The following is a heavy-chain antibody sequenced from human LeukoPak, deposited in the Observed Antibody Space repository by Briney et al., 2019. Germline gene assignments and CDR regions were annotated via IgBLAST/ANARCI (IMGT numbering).Heavy chain of an antibody. D-gene: IGHD6-13*01. CDR1: GGSISSYY. CDR3: ARDFGSAGDSSSFFAY. Sequence: PSETLSLTCTVSGGSISSYYWNWIRQPPGKGLEWIGYIYYSRSTNYNPSLKSRVSISVDTSKNQLSLKLSSVTAADTAVYYCARDFGSAGDSSSFFAYWGQGTLVTVSS. CDR2: IYYSRST. V-gene: IGHV4-59*01. J-gene: IGHJ4*02.